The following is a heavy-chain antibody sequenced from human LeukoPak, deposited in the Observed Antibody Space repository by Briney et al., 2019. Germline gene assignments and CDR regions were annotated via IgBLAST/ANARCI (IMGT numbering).Heavy chain of an antibody. CDR2: ISGSGGST. D-gene: IGHD3-16*01. Sequence: TGGSLRLSCAASGFIFSNYAMSWVRQAPGKGLEWVSGISGSGGSTYYADSVKGRFTISRDNAKNTVHLQMSSLRVEDTAVYYCARGSTASFDPWGLGTLVTVSS. CDR1: GFIFSNYA. J-gene: IGHJ5*02. CDR3: ARGSTASFDP. V-gene: IGHV3-23*01.